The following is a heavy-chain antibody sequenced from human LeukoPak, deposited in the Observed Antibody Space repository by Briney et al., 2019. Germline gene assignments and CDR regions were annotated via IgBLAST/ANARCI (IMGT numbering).Heavy chain of an antibody. CDR3: VKDLSHAMVRGVIGY. CDR2: ISYDGSNK. Sequence: PGGSLRLSCAASGFTFSSYGMHWVRQAPGKGLEWVAVISYDGSNKYYADSVKGRFTISRDNSKNTLYLQMNSLRAEDTAVYYCVKDLSHAMVRGVIGYWGQGTLVTISS. CDR1: GFTFSSYG. D-gene: IGHD3-10*01. J-gene: IGHJ4*02. V-gene: IGHV3-30*18.